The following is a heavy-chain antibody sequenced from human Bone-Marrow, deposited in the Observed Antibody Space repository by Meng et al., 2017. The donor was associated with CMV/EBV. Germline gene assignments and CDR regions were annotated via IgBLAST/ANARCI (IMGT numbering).Heavy chain of an antibody. Sequence: GESLKISCAASGFTVSSNYMSWVRQAPGKGLEWVSVIYSGGSTYYADSVKGRFTISRDNSKNPLYLQMNSLRAEDTAVYYCARGSSGPLDYWGQGTLVTVSS. CDR1: GFTVSSNY. CDR3: ARGSSGPLDY. D-gene: IGHD6-19*01. V-gene: IGHV3-53*01. J-gene: IGHJ4*02. CDR2: IYSGGST.